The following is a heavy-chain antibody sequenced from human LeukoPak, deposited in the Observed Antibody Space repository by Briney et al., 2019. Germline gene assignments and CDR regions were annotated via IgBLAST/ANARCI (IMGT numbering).Heavy chain of an antibody. Sequence: SETLSLTCTVSGFSISSGYFWAWIWQPPGKGLEWIGSIYHTGSTYYNPSLESRVTISVDTSKNQFSLKLRSVTAADTAVYYCARYYEGATQIAFDPWGQGTLVTVSS. CDR3: ARYYEGATQIAFDP. V-gene: IGHV4-38-2*02. CDR2: IYHTGST. D-gene: IGHD3-3*01. J-gene: IGHJ5*02. CDR1: GFSISSGYF.